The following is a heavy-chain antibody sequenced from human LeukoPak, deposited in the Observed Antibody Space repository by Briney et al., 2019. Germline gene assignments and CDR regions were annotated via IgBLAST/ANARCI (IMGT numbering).Heavy chain of an antibody. V-gene: IGHV1-69*04. Sequence: SVKVSCKASRGTFSSSAISRVRQAPGQGLEWMGRIIPIVGTANYAQKFQGRVTITADKSTSTAYMELSSLRSEDTAVYYCARGRGQPIAVAGNWFDPWGQGTLVTVSS. J-gene: IGHJ5*02. CDR1: RGTFSSSA. CDR3: ARGRGQPIAVAGNWFDP. CDR2: IIPIVGTA. D-gene: IGHD6-19*01.